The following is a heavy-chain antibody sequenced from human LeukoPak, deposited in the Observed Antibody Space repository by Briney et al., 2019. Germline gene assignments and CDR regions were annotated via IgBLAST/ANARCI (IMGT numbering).Heavy chain of an antibody. V-gene: IGHV3-23*01. CDR3: AKWGAQSRNYRVVDC. J-gene: IGHJ4*02. CDR1: GFSFNSYA. Sequence: GRSLSLSCAASGFSFNSYAMSWVRQAPGKGLEWVSAINGGADSTYYADSVKGRFTISRDNSKNTLFLQMNSLRVEDTAVYYCAKWGAQSRNYRVVDCWGRGTLVTVSS. CDR2: INGGADST. D-gene: IGHD3-10*01.